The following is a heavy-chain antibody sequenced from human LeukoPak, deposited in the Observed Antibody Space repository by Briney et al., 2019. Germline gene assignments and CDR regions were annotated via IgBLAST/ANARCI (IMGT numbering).Heavy chain of an antibody. D-gene: IGHD5-24*01. V-gene: IGHV4-4*02. J-gene: IGHJ4*02. Sequence: PSGTLSLTCAVSGGSISSSNWWSWVRQPPGKGLEWIGEIYHSGSTNYNPSLKSRVTMSVDTSKNQFSLKLTSVTAADTAMYYCAREVEMARQFDCWGQGTLVTVSS. CDR2: IYHSGST. CDR3: AREVEMARQFDC. CDR1: GGSISSSNW.